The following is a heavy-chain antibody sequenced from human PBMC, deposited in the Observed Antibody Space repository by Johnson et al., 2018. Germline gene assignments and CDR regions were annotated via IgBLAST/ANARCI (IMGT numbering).Heavy chain of an antibody. CDR2: INPSGGST. CDR3: ARGGTLSAFDI. D-gene: IGHD1-26*01. CDR1: GYTFTSYY. Sequence: QVQLVQSGAEVKKPGASVKVSCKASGYTFTSYYMNWVRKAPGQGLEWMGIINPSGGSTSYAQKFQGRVTMTRDTSTSTVYMERSSLRSEDTALYYCARGGTLSAFDIWGQGTMVTVSS. J-gene: IGHJ3*02. V-gene: IGHV1-46*01.